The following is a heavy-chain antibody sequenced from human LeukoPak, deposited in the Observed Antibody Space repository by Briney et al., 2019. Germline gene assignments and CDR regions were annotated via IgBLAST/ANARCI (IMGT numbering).Heavy chain of an antibody. CDR1: GFTFSSYA. CDR3: ARDRPSSTWYEGDAMDV. V-gene: IGHV3-48*01. J-gene: IGHJ6*02. Sequence: QSGGSLRLSCAASGFTFSSYAMNWVRQAPGKGLEWLSYISSSGGSIYYVDSVKGRFTTSRDDARNSLYLQMSSLRVEDTAVYYCARDRPSSTWYEGDAMDVWGQGTVVTVSS. CDR2: ISSSGGSI. D-gene: IGHD6-13*01.